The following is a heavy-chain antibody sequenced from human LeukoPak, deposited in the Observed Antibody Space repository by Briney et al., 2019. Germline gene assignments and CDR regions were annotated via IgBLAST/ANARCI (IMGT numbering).Heavy chain of an antibody. D-gene: IGHD3-16*01. V-gene: IGHV3-21*01. CDR3: ARDGPLRWGQGAFDI. J-gene: IGHJ3*02. Sequence: GGSLRLSCAASGFTFSSYSMNWVRQAPGKGLEWVSSISFGSSYIYYADSVKGRFTISRDDAKNSLYLQMNSLRAEDTAVYYCARDGPLRWGQGAFDIWGQGTMVTVSS. CDR2: ISFGSSYI. CDR1: GFTFSSYS.